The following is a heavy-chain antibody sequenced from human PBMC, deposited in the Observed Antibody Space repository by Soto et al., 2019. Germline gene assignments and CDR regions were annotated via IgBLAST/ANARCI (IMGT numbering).Heavy chain of an antibody. CDR1: GYSFTSYW. D-gene: IGHD4-17*01. CDR2: IYPGDSDT. V-gene: IGHV5-51*01. Sequence: GESLKISCKGSGYSFTSYWIGWVRQMPGKGLEWMGIIYPGDSDTRYSPSFQGQVTISADKSVSTAYLQWSSLKASDTAMYYCARSSLDYDYYYYGMDVWGQGTTVTVS. CDR3: ARSSLDYDYYYYGMDV. J-gene: IGHJ6*02.